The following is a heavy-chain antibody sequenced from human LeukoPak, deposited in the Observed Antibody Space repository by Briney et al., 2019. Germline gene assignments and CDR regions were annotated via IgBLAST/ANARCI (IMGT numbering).Heavy chain of an antibody. Sequence: SETLSLTCAVYGGSFSGYYWSWIRQPPGKGLEWIGEINHSGSTNYNPSLKSRVTISVDTSKNQFSLKLSSVTAADTAVYYCARPQGFFYDSAGYPDYWGQGTWVTVSS. CDR2: INHSGST. CDR1: GGSFSGYY. J-gene: IGHJ4*02. CDR3: ARPQGFFYDSAGYPDY. V-gene: IGHV4-34*01. D-gene: IGHD3-22*01.